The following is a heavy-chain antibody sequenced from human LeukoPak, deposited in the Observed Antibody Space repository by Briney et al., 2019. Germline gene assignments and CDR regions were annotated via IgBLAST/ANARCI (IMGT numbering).Heavy chain of an antibody. D-gene: IGHD5-24*01. J-gene: IGHJ3*02. CDR3: ARPRDGYNSGAFDI. Sequence: SEALSLTCTVSGCCISSYYWSWIRQPPGKGLEWIGYIYYSGSNNYNPSLKSRVTISVDTSKNQFSLKLSSVTAADTAVYYYARPRDGYNSGAFDIWGQGTMVTVSS. CDR2: IYYSGSN. V-gene: IGHV4-59*08. CDR1: GCCISSYY.